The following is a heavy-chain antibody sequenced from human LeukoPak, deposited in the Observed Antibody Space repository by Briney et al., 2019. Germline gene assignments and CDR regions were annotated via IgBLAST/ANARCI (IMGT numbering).Heavy chain of an antibody. CDR1: GYSISSGYY. Sequence: KPSETLSLTCAVSGYSISSGYYWGWIRQPPGKGLEWIGSIYHSGSTYYNPSLKSRVTISVDTSKNQFSLKLSSVTAADTAVYYCARSPRGRELRFDYWGQGTLVTVSS. D-gene: IGHD1-26*01. CDR2: IYHSGST. V-gene: IGHV4-38-2*01. J-gene: IGHJ4*02. CDR3: ARSPRGRELRFDY.